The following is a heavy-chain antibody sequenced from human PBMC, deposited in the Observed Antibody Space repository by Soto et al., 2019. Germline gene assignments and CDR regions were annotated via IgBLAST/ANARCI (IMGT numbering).Heavy chain of an antibody. V-gene: IGHV6-1*01. CDR2: TYYRSKWYN. CDR1: GDSVSSNNAA. D-gene: IGHD6-13*01. Sequence: PSQTLSLTCAISGDSVSSNNAAWNWIRQSTSRGLEWLGRTYYRSKWYNDYAVSVKSRITINPDTSKNQFSLQLNSVTPEDTAVYYCARGGLAGTRYYYGMDLWGQGTPVTVSS. CDR3: ARGGLAGTRYYYGMDL. J-gene: IGHJ6*02.